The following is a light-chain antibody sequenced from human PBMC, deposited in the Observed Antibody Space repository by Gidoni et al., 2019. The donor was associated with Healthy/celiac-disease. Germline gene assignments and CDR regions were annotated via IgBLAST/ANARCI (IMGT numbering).Light chain of an antibody. CDR3: QQRSNWPGGT. CDR1: QSVSSY. V-gene: IGKV3-11*01. CDR2: DAS. J-gene: IGKJ4*01. Sequence: EIVLTQSPATLSLSPGERATLSCRASQSVSSYLAWYQQKPGQAPRPLIYDASNRATGIPARFSGSGSGTDFTLTISSLEPEDFAVYYCQQRSNWPGGTFGGGTKVEIK.